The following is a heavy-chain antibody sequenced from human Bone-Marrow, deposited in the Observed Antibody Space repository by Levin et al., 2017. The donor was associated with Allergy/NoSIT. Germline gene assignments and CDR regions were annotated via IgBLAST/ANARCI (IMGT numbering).Heavy chain of an antibody. CDR3: ARRSDSRSFDY. CDR2: ITPSGATT. J-gene: IGHJ4*02. Sequence: GGSLRLSCVASGLTFTTSAMSWVRQAPGKGLEWVSAITPSGATTGYANSVKGRFTISRDNSRNALFLQMNSLRAEDTAIYYCARRSDSRSFDYWGQGTPVTVSS. D-gene: IGHD4-11*01. V-gene: IGHV3-23*01. CDR1: GLTFTTSA.